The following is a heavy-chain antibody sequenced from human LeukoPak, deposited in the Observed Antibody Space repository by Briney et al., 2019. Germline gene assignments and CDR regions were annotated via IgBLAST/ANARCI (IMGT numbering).Heavy chain of an antibody. J-gene: IGHJ5*02. Sequence: ASVKVSCKASGGTLTSYVISWVRQAPGQGLEWMGGIIPISGTTNYAQKFQGRVTITADKSTSTAYMELRSLRSDDTAVYYCARAKSFYWFDPWGQGTLVTVSS. V-gene: IGHV1-69*06. CDR3: ARAKSFYWFDP. CDR2: IIPISGTT. D-gene: IGHD3-3*01. CDR1: GGTLTSYV.